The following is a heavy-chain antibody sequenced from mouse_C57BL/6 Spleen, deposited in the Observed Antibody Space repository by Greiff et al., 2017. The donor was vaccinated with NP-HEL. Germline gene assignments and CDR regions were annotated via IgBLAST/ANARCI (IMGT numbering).Heavy chain of an antibody. CDR2: IRNKANNHAT. CDR1: GFTFSDAW. J-gene: IGHJ2*01. CDR3: TRRGHIPFDY. V-gene: IGHV6-6*01. Sequence: EVKVEESGGGLVQPGGSMKLSCAASGFTFSDAWMDWVRQSPEKGLEWVAEIRNKANNHATYYAESVKGRFTISRDDSKSSVYLQMTSLRAEDTGIYYCTRRGHIPFDYWGQGTTLTVSS.